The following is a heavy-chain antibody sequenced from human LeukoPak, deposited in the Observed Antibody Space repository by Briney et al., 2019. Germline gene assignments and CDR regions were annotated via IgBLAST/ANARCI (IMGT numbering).Heavy chain of an antibody. Sequence: PSETLSLTCTVSGGSISSSSYYWGWIRQPPGKGREWIGSIYYSGSTYYNPSLTSRVTISVDTSKNQFSLKLSSVTAADTAVYYCARQDIVVVPSIHWFDPWGQGTLVTVSS. D-gene: IGHD2-2*01. CDR1: GGSISSSSYY. V-gene: IGHV4-39*01. CDR2: IYYSGST. CDR3: ARQDIVVVPSIHWFDP. J-gene: IGHJ5*02.